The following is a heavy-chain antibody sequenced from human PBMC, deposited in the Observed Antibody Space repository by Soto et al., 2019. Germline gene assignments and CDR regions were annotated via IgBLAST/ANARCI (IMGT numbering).Heavy chain of an antibody. CDR1: GFTFSDYY. CDR3: ARGRELVVVPVDNWFDP. CDR2: ISSSGSTI. V-gene: IGHV3-11*01. Sequence: PVGSLRLSCAASGFTFSDYYMSWIRQAPGKGLEWVSYISSSGSTIYYADSVKGRFTISRDNAKNSLYLQMNSLRAEDTAVYYCARGRELVVVPVDNWFDPWGQGTLVTVSS. D-gene: IGHD2-2*01. J-gene: IGHJ5*02.